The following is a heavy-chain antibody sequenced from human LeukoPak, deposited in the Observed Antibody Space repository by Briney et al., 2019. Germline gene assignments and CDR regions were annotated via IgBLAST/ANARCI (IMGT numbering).Heavy chain of an antibody. CDR2: INHSGST. CDR1: GFTFSSYA. CDR3: ASLTTVTNRGYYGMDV. Sequence: GSLRLSCAASGFTFSSYAMSWVRQAPGKGLEWIGEINHSGSTNYNPSLKSRVTISVDTSKNQFSLKLSSVTAADTAVYYCASLTTVTNRGYYGMDVWGQGTTVTVSS. D-gene: IGHD4-17*01. V-gene: IGHV4-34*01. J-gene: IGHJ6*02.